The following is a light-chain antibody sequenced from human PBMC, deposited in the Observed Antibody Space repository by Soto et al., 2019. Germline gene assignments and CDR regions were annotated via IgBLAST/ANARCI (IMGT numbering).Light chain of an antibody. Sequence: QSVLTHPASVSGSPGQSITIYCTGTNSDIGGYNYVSWYQQYPGKAPKVIIYEVTNRPTGVSNRFSGSKSGKAASLTISGLQAEDEADYYCSSYRSVGTIVFGTGTKVTVL. J-gene: IGLJ1*01. CDR1: NSDIGGYNY. CDR2: EVT. CDR3: SSYRSVGTIV. V-gene: IGLV2-14*01.